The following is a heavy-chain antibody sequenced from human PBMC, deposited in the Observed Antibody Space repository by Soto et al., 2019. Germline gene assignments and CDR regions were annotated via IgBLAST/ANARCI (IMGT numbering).Heavy chain of an antibody. J-gene: IGHJ4*02. Sequence: QVHLVQSGAEVKKPGASVKVSCKASGYTFTSYGITWVRQAPGQGLEWMGWISAHNGNTDYAQKLQGRVIVTRDTSPSTAYMELRSLIPDDTAVYYCARGRYGDYWGQGALVTVSS. V-gene: IGHV1-18*01. CDR2: ISAHNGNT. D-gene: IGHD1-1*01. CDR3: ARGRYGDY. CDR1: GYTFTSYG.